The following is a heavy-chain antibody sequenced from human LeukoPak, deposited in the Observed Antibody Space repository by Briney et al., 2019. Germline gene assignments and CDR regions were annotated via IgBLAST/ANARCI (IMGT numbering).Heavy chain of an antibody. D-gene: IGHD6-13*01. CDR1: GYTFTGYY. CDR2: INPNSGGT. Sequence: EASVKASCKASGYTFTGYYMHWVRQAPGQGLEWMGWINPNSGGTNYAQKFQGRVTMTRDTSISTAYMELSRLRSDDTAVYYCARAIGQQLVRDFDYWGQGTLVTVSS. CDR3: ARAIGQQLVRDFDY. V-gene: IGHV1-2*02. J-gene: IGHJ4*02.